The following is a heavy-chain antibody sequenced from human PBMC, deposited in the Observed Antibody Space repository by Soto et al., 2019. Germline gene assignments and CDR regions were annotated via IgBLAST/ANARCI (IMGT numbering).Heavy chain of an antibody. CDR2: INPSGGST. D-gene: IGHD3-9*01. V-gene: IGHV1-46*03. CDR1: GYTFTSYY. CDR3: ARDFIYDILTGNMDFRLYYYYYMXV. J-gene: IGHJ6*03. Sequence: ASVKVSCKASGYTFTSYYMHWVRQAPGQGLEWMGIINPSGGSTSYAQKFQGRVTMTRDTSTSTVYMELSSLRSEDTAVYYCARDFIYDILTGNMDFRLYYYYYMXVWGKGTTVTVSS.